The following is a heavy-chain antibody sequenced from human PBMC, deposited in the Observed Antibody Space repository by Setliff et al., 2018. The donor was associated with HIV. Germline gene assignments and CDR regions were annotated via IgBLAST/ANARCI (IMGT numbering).Heavy chain of an antibody. J-gene: IGHJ6*03. Sequence: GGSLRLSCSGSGFSFGSFSLHWVRQAPGKGLEWISSINSGSNYIYYTDSVKGRFIISRDNARNTVFLQMNSLRAEDSAVYYCARGDQTGYYTTYYYYMDVWGLGTTVTVSS. V-gene: IGHV3-21*01. D-gene: IGHD3-9*01. CDR1: GFSFGSFS. CDR2: INSGSNYI. CDR3: ARGDQTGYYTTYYYYMDV.